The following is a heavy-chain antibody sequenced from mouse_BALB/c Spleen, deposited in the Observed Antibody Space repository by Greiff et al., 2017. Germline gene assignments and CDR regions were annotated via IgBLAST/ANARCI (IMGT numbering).Heavy chain of an antibody. V-gene: IGHV2-4-1*01. CDR1: GFSLTSYG. J-gene: IGHJ3*01. Sequence: QVQLQQSGPGLVQPSQSLSITCTVSGFSLTSYGVHWVRQSPGKGLEWLGVIWSGGSTAYNAAFISRLSISKDNSKSHVFFKMNSLQADDTAIYYCASPITTAVGGFAYWGQGTLGTVSA. CDR2: IWSGGST. D-gene: IGHD1-1*01. CDR3: ASPITTAVGGFAY.